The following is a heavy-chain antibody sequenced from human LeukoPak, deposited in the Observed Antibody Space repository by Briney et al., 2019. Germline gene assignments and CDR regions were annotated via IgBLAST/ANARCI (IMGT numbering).Heavy chain of an antibody. CDR1: GFTFSSYA. CDR3: ALYDSSGYYSR. J-gene: IGHJ4*02. CDR2: ISGSGGST. D-gene: IGHD3-22*01. V-gene: IGHV3-23*01. Sequence: GGSLRLSCAASGFTFSSYAMSWVRQAPGKGLEWVSAISGSGGSTYYADSVKGRFTISRDNSKNTLYLQMDSLRAEDTAVYYCALYDSSGYYSRWGQGTLVTVSS.